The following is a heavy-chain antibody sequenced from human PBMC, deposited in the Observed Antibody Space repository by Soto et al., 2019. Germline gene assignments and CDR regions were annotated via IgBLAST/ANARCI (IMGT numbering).Heavy chain of an antibody. CDR1: GGSINSNNYY. CDR2: IYYDGST. V-gene: IGHV4-39*01. D-gene: IGHD2-15*01. Sequence: PSETLSLTCTVSGGSINSNNYYWAWIRQPPGKGLAWIASIYYDGSTYYNPSLKSRVTISIDTSKNQFSLRLRSVTAADTAIYYCAKVVVAATRHTDFDSWGQRTLVTVSS. J-gene: IGHJ4*02. CDR3: AKVVVAATRHTDFDS.